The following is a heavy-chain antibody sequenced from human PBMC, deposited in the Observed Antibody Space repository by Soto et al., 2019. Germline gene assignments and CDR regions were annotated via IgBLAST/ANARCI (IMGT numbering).Heavy chain of an antibody. CDR1: GGSMRSSDYY. J-gene: IGHJ5*02. CDR3: ARPGYSSSWYWFDP. D-gene: IGHD6-13*01. Sequence: QVQLQESGPGLVKPSETLSLICSVSGGSMRSSDYYWGWIRQPPNKGLEWIGSMLYSGSTFYNPSLKSRVTISVDTSKNQFSLKLTSVTAADTAVYYCARPGYSSSWYWFDPWGQGTLVTVSS. V-gene: IGHV4-39*01. CDR2: MLYSGST.